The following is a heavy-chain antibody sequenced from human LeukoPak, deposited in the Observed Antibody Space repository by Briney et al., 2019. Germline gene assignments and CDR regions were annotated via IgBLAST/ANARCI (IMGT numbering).Heavy chain of an antibody. CDR1: GGTISSYY. CDR2: IYYSGST. D-gene: IGHD6-19*01. Sequence: SETLSLTCTVSGGTISSYYWSWIRQPPGKGLEWIGYIYYSGSTNYNPSLKSRVTISVDTSKNQFSLKLSSVTAADTAVYYCARVARRSSGWGRLYWYFDLWGRGTLVTVSS. CDR3: ARVARRSSGWGRLYWYFDL. V-gene: IGHV4-59*01. J-gene: IGHJ2*01.